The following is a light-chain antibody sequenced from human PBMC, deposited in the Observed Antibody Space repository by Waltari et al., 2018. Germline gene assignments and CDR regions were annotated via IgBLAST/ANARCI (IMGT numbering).Light chain of an antibody. CDR1: QNIRYY. CDR2: DAS. V-gene: IGKV3-11*01. J-gene: IGKJ2*01. Sequence: EVVLTQSPATLSLSPGERATLSCRASQNIRYYLGWYQQKPGQAPRLLIYDASNRATGIPARFSCSGSGTDFTLTISSLESEDFAVYYCQQRSSWPMYTFGQGTKLEIK. CDR3: QQRSSWPMYT.